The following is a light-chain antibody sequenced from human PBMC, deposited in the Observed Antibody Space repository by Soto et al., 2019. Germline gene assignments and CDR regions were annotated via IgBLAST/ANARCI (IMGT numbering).Light chain of an antibody. V-gene: IGKV1-9*01. J-gene: IGKJ5*01. Sequence: ILLTQSPSSLSASVGDRVTITCRASQGIDTSLAWYQQKPGKAPKLLIYAASNFQSGVPSRFRGSGSGTHFTLTISSLQPEDFATYYCQQLHGYPITFGQGTRLEIK. CDR2: AAS. CDR1: QGIDTS. CDR3: QQLHGYPIT.